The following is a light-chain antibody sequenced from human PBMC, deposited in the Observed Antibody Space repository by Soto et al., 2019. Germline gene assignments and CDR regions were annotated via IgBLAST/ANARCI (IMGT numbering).Light chain of an antibody. CDR1: QTVSRNY. CDR2: GAS. CDR3: QQYGRT. V-gene: IGKV3-20*01. Sequence: NILMQSPGTLALSPGDRATLSCRASQTVSRNYVAWYQQKPGQAPRLLIYGASSRAAGVPDRFSGSGSGTDFTLTVDRLEPEDFATYYCQQYGRTFGQGTKVEIK. J-gene: IGKJ1*01.